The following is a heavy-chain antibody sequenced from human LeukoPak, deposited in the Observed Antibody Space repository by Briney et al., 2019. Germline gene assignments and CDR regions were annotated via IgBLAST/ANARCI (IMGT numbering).Heavy chain of an antibody. D-gene: IGHD3-9*01. CDR1: GVSIFSYY. CDR2: IHYSGTT. CDR3: ATGRSIRYFDY. J-gene: IGHJ4*02. V-gene: IGHV4-59*08. Sequence: PSETLSLTCTVSGVSIFSYYWNWIRQPPGQGLEWIGYIHYSGTTNYNPSLKSRVSISIDTSKSQFSLKLTSATAADTAIYYCATGRSIRYFDYWGPGT.